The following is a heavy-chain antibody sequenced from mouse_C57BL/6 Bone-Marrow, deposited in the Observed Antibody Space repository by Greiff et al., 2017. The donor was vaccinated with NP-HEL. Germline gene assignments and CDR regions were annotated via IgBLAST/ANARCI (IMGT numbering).Heavy chain of an antibody. J-gene: IGHJ3*01. CDR2: INPNYGTT. CDR1: GYSFTDYN. Sequence: EVHLVESGPELVKPGASVKISCKASGYSFTDYNMNWVKQSNGKSLEWIGVINPNYGTTSYNQKFKGKATLTVDQASSTAYMQLNSLTSEDSAVYYCARDGYYGSSSAWFAYWGQGTLVTVSA. V-gene: IGHV1-39*01. D-gene: IGHD1-1*01. CDR3: ARDGYYGSSSAWFAY.